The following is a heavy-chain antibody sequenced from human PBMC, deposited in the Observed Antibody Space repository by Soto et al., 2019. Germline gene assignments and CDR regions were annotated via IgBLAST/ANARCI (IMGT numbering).Heavy chain of an antibody. CDR2: IYYSGST. CDR3: ARRGLELGYYYYYYMDV. D-gene: IGHD1-7*01. Sequence: ETLSLTCTVSGGSISSYYWSWIRQPPGKGLEWIGYIYYSGSTNYNPSLKSRVTISVDTSKNQFSLKLSSVTAADTAVYYCARRGLELGYYYYYYMDVWGKGTTVTISS. J-gene: IGHJ6*03. V-gene: IGHV4-59*08. CDR1: GGSISSYY.